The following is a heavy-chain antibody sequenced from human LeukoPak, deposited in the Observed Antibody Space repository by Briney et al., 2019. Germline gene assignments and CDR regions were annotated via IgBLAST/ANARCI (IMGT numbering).Heavy chain of an antibody. V-gene: IGHV3-48*01. CDR1: GFTFSSYS. D-gene: IGHD5-24*01. Sequence: GGSLRLSCAASGFTFSSYSMNWIRQAPGKGLEWVSYISSSSSTIYYADSVKGRFTISRDNSKNTLYLQMNSLRAEDTAVYYCAKVALVEMATIVRRNAFDIWGQGTMVTVSS. CDR2: ISSSSSTI. J-gene: IGHJ3*02. CDR3: AKVALVEMATIVRRNAFDI.